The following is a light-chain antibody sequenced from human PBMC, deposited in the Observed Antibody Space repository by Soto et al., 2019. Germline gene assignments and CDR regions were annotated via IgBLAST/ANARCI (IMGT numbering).Light chain of an antibody. CDR2: DVS. Sequence: QSALTQPASLSGSPGQSITISCTGTSSDVGAYNYVSWYQQHPGKAPKLMIYDVSNRPSGVSNRFSGSNSGNTASLTISGLQAEDEADYYCSSYTISSTLVFGGGTKLTVL. CDR3: SSYTISSTLV. J-gene: IGLJ2*01. V-gene: IGLV2-14*03. CDR1: SSDVGAYNY.